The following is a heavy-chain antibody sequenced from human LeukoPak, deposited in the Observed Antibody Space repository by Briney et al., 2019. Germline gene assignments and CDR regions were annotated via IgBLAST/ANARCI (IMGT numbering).Heavy chain of an antibody. J-gene: IGHJ4*02. CDR3: ARARGYSYGSRYFDY. CDR2: IYYSGST. Sequence: SETLSLTCAVYGGSFSGYYWSWIRQHPGKGLEWIGYIYYSGSTYYNPSLKSRVTISVDTSKNQFSLKLSSVTAADTAVYYCARARGYSYGSRYFDYWGQGTLVTVSS. D-gene: IGHD5-18*01. CDR1: GGSFSGYY. V-gene: IGHV4-31*11.